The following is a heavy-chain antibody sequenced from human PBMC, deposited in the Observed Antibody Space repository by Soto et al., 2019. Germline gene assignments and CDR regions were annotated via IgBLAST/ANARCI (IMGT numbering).Heavy chain of an antibody. V-gene: IGHV1-69*01. D-gene: IGHD3-22*01. Sequence: QVQLVQSGAEVKKPGSSVKVSCKASGGTFSSYAISWVRQAPGQGLEWMGGIIPIFGTANYAQKFQGRVTITADESTSTAYMELSSLRSEDTAVYYCARDRGYYDCRGYYYHDAFDIWGQGTMVTVSS. CDR2: IIPIFGTA. CDR3: ARDRGYYDCRGYYYHDAFDI. J-gene: IGHJ3*02. CDR1: GGTFSSYA.